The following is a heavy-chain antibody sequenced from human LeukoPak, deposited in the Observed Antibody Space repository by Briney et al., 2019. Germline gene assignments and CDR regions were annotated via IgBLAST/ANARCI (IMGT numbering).Heavy chain of an antibody. CDR2: ISSFSGTI. D-gene: IGHD3-16*01. J-gene: IGHJ4*02. CDR3: ARDQGGVGY. Sequence: GGSLRLSCAASGFTFSSYGMSWVRQAPGKGLEWVSYISSFSGTINSADSVKGRFTISRDNAKNSLYLQMNSLRAEDTAVYYCARDQGGVGYWGQGTLVTVSS. CDR1: GFTFSSYG. V-gene: IGHV3-48*01.